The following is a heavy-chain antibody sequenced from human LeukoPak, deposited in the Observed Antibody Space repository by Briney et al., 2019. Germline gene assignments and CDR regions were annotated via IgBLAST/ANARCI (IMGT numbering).Heavy chain of an antibody. CDR3: ARGPRWLGQYFQH. V-gene: IGHV4-34*01. J-gene: IGHJ1*01. CDR2: INHSGST. D-gene: IGHD6-19*01. CDR1: GGSFSGYY. Sequence: SETLSLTCAVYGGSFSGYYWSWIRQPPGKGLEWIGEINHSGSTNYNPSLKSRVTISVDTSKNQFSLKLSSVTAADTAVYYCARGPRWLGQYFQHWGQGTLVTVSS.